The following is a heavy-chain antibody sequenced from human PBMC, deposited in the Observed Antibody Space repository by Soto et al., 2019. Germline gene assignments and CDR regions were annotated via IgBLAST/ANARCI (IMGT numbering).Heavy chain of an antibody. D-gene: IGHD4-17*01. CDR3: ARADDFSDRFDY. Sequence: PSETLSLTCTVSGGSISSGDFYWSWIRQPPGKGLELIGNIYYSGSTYYNPSLRSRAIMSVDTSQNQFSLKLSSLTAADTAVYFCARADDFSDRFDYCGQAALVSLST. J-gene: IGHJ4*02. V-gene: IGHV4-30-4*01. CDR1: GGSISSGDFY. CDR2: IYYSGST.